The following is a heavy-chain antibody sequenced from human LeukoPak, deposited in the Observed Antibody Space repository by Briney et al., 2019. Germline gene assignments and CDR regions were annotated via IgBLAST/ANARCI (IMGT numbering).Heavy chain of an antibody. CDR3: AKDRYYGSGTYDY. CDR2: IISGSGGST. CDR1: GFTFSSYA. J-gene: IGHJ4*02. V-gene: IGHV3-23*01. Sequence: GGSLRLSCAASGFTFSSYAMSWVRQAPGKGLEWVSGIISGSGGSTYYADSVKGRFTLSRDNSKNTLYLQMNSLRAEDTAVYYCAKDRYYGSGTYDYWGQGTLVTVSS. D-gene: IGHD3-10*01.